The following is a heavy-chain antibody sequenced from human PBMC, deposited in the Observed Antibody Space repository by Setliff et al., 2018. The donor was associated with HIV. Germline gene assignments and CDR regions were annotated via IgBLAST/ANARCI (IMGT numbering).Heavy chain of an antibody. V-gene: IGHV1-69*08. CDR3: ARSVWAVVVPTDPAVDAFAI. D-gene: IGHD2-2*01. CDR1: GGTFSTYT. Sequence: SVKVSCKTSGGTFSTYTIAWVRQAPGQGLEWMGRIIPIFGTPNYAQKFQGRVTITADKATSTVYLDLRSLTSEDTAMYYCARSVWAVVVPTDPAVDAFAIWGQGTMVTVSS. J-gene: IGHJ3*02. CDR2: IIPIFGTP.